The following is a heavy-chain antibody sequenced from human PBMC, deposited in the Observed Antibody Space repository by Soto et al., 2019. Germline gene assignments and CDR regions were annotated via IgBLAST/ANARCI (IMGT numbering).Heavy chain of an antibody. D-gene: IGHD1-26*01. V-gene: IGHV4-59*01. CDR2: IYYSGTT. J-gene: IGHJ3*01. CDR1: GVSISSYY. Sequence: SETLSLTCAGSGVSISSYYWSWIRQPPGKALEWIGYIYYSGTTNYNPSLKSRVTISVDTSKNQFSLRLSSVTAADTAVYYCARAGGRYAITAYDVWGPGTLVTVSS. CDR3: ARAGGRYAITAYDV.